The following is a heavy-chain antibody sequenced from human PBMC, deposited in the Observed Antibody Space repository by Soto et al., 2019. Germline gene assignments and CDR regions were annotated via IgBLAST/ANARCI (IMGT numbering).Heavy chain of an antibody. V-gene: IGHV3-23*01. D-gene: IGHD1-7*01. Sequence: PGGSVRLSCAASGFTFSSYSMTWVRQAPGKGLEWVAHITASGGTTYYADSVKGRFTISRDTSRNTLYLQMNSLRAEDTALYYCAKCMQAYWNYDAHHIWGQGSLVTF. CDR2: ITASGGTT. CDR1: GFTFSSYS. J-gene: IGHJ3*02. CDR3: AKCMQAYWNYDAHHI.